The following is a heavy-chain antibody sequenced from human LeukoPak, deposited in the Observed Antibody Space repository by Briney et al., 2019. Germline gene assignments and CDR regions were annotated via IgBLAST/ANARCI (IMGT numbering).Heavy chain of an antibody. CDR2: IYHSGST. J-gene: IGHJ3*02. V-gene: IGHV4-38-2*02. CDR1: GYSISSGYY. Sequence: SETLSLTCTVSGYSISSGYYWGWIRQPPGKGLEWIGSIYHSGSTYYNPSLKSRVTISVDTSKNQFSLKLSSVTAADTAVYYCARASSIAATDAFDIWGQGTMVTVSS. D-gene: IGHD6-6*01. CDR3: ARASSIAATDAFDI.